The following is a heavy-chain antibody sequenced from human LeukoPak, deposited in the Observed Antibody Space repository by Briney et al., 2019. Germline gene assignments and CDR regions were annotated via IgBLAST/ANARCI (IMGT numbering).Heavy chain of an antibody. CDR3: ARAGGSYWKRLYYYYMDV. Sequence: SVKVSCKASGGTFSSYAISWVRQAPGQGLEWMGGIIPIFGTANYAQKFQGRVTITTDESTSTAYMELSSLRSEDTAVYYCARAGGSYWKRLYYYYMDVWGKGTTVTVSS. V-gene: IGHV1-69*05. CDR1: GGTFSSYA. D-gene: IGHD1-26*01. CDR2: IIPIFGTA. J-gene: IGHJ6*03.